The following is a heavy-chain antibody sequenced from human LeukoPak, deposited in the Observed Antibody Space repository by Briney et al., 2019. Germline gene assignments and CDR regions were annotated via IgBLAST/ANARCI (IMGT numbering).Heavy chain of an antibody. V-gene: IGHV3-21*01. D-gene: IGHD3-16*02. CDR1: GFTFSSYN. Sequence: PGGSLRLSCAASGFTFSSYNMNWVRQAPGKGLEWVSSISSSSSYIYYADSVRGRFTISRHYAKNSLYLQMNSLRAEDTAVYYCARDLLGYNYYYMDVWGKGTTVTVSS. CDR3: ARDLLGYNYYYMDV. J-gene: IGHJ6*03. CDR2: ISSSSSYI.